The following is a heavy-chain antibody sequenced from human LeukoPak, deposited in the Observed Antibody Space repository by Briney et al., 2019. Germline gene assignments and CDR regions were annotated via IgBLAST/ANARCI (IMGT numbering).Heavy chain of an antibody. Sequence: PSETLSLTCAVYGGSFSGYYWSWIRQPPGKGLEWIGEIDHSGSTNYNPSLKGRVTISVDTSKNQFSLKLSSVTAADTAVYYCARGPIAYYYDSSGYFDYWGQGTLVTVSS. CDR2: IDHSGST. CDR3: ARGPIAYYYDSSGYFDY. D-gene: IGHD3-22*01. V-gene: IGHV4-34*01. CDR1: GGSFSGYY. J-gene: IGHJ4*02.